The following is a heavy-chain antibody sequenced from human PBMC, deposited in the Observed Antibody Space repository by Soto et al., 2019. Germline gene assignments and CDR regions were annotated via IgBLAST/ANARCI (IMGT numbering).Heavy chain of an antibody. Sequence: GGSLRLSCAASGFTFDDYAMHWVRQAPGKGLEWVSGISWNSGSIGYADSVKGRFTISRDNAKNSLYLQMNSLRAEDTALYYCAKDIGEYSGYLSLFDAFDIWGQGTMVTVSS. D-gene: IGHD5-12*01. CDR2: ISWNSGSI. CDR3: AKDIGEYSGYLSLFDAFDI. V-gene: IGHV3-9*01. CDR1: GFTFDDYA. J-gene: IGHJ3*02.